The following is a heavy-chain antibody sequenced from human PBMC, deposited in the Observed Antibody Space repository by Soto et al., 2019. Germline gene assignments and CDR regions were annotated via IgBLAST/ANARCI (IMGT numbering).Heavy chain of an antibody. Sequence: QITLKESGPTLVKPTQTLTLTCTFSGFSLSTSGVGVGWIRQPPGKALEWLALIYWNDDKRYSPSLKSRLTITKDTSKNQVVLTMTNRDPVDTATYYCAEGRAGYYFDYWGQGTLVTVSS. J-gene: IGHJ4*02. CDR2: IYWNDDK. D-gene: IGHD3-10*01. CDR3: AEGRAGYYFDY. CDR1: GFSLSTSGVG. V-gene: IGHV2-5*01.